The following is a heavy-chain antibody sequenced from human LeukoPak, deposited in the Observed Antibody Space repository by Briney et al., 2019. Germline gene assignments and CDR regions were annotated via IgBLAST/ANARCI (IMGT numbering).Heavy chain of an antibody. Sequence: PSETLSLTCTVSGGSISSGGYYWSWIRQHPGKGLEWIGYIYYSGSTYYNPSLKSRVTISVDTSKNQFSLKLSSVTAADTAVYYCARDLSRTGYFDYWGQGTLVTVSS. J-gene: IGHJ4*02. D-gene: IGHD1/OR15-1a*01. CDR2: IYYSGST. V-gene: IGHV4-31*03. CDR3: ARDLSRTGYFDY. CDR1: GGSISSGGYY.